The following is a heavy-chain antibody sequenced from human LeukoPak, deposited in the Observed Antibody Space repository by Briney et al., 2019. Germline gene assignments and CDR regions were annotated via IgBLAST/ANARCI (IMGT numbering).Heavy chain of an antibody. CDR3: ARVPWDRDY. Sequence: GASVKVSCKASGYTFTGYYLHWVRQAPGQGLEWMGWINPNSGGTNYAQKFQGRVTMTKDTSISTAYMELSRLRSDDTAVYHCARVPWDRDYWGQGTLVTVSS. CDR1: GYTFTGYY. D-gene: IGHD1-26*01. V-gene: IGHV1-2*02. CDR2: INPNSGGT. J-gene: IGHJ4*02.